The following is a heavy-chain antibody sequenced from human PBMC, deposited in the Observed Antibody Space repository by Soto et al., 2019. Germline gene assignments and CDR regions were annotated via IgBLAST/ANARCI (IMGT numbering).Heavy chain of an antibody. CDR1: GYSFTSYW. CDR3: ARLYSKLYYYDSSGYYYLDY. CDR2: IYPGDSDT. V-gene: IGHV5-51*01. D-gene: IGHD3-22*01. J-gene: IGHJ4*02. Sequence: PGESLKISCKGSGYSFTSYWIGWVRQMPGKGLEWMGIIYPGDSDTRYSPPFQGQVTISADKSISTAYLQWSSLKASDTAMYYCARLYSKLYYYDSSGYYYLDYWGQGTLVTVS.